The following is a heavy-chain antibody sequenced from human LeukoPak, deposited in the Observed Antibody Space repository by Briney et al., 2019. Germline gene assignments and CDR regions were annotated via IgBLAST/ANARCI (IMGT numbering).Heavy chain of an antibody. V-gene: IGHV1-2*02. CDR3: ASRYGYGYDFDY. D-gene: IGHD5-18*01. CDR1: VYTFTGYY. CDR2: INPNSGGT. Sequence: ASVNVSCKASVYTFTGYYMHWVRQAPGQGLEWVGWINPNSGGTNYAQKFQGRVTMTRDTSISTAYMELSRLRSDDTAVYYCASRYGYGYDFDYWGQGTLVTVSS. J-gene: IGHJ4*02.